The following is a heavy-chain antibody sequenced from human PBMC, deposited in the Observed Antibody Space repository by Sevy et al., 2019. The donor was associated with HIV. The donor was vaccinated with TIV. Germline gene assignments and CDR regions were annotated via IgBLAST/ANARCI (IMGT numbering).Heavy chain of an antibody. Sequence: ASVKVSCKASGGTFSSYAISWVRQAPGQGLEWMGWIIPIFGTANYAQKFQGRVTITADESTSTAYMELSSLRSEDTAVYYCARDSKYYYDSSGYYFDYWGQGTLVTVSS. CDR3: ARDSKYYYDSSGYYFDY. CDR1: GGTFSSYA. J-gene: IGHJ4*02. V-gene: IGHV1-69*13. CDR2: IIPIFGTA. D-gene: IGHD3-22*01.